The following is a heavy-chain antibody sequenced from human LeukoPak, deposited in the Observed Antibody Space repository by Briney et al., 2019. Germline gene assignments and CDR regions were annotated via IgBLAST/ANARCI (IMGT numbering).Heavy chain of an antibody. V-gene: IGHV3-21*01. J-gene: IGHJ4*02. CDR1: GFTFSSYS. CDR2: ISSSSSYI. Sequence: GGSLRLSCAASGFTFSSYSMNWVRQAPGKGLEWVSSISSSSSYIYYADPVKGRFTISRDNSKNTLYLQMNSLRAEDTAVYYCAKDRIAVAGSPFYFDYWGQGTLVTVSS. D-gene: IGHD6-19*01. CDR3: AKDRIAVAGSPFYFDY.